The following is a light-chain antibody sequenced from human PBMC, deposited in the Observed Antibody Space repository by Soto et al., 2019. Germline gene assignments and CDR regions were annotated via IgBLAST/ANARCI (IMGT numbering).Light chain of an antibody. V-gene: IGKV1-39*01. CDR1: QSISTY. J-gene: IGKJ5*01. CDR2: AAS. Sequence: DVQMTQSPSSLSASVGDRVTITCRASQSISTYLNWYQQKPGKAPKLLIYAASTLHSGVPSRFSGSGSWTDFTLTISILQPEDFATYYCQQSYSTPPITFGQGTRLEIK. CDR3: QQSYSTPPIT.